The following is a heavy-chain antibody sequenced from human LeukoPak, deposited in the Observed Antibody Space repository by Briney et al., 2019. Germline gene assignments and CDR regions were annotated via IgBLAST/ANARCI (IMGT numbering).Heavy chain of an antibody. D-gene: IGHD3-10*01. Sequence: HPGGSLRLSCAASGFTFSSYAMHWVRQAPGKGLEWVAVISYDGSNKYYADSVKGRFTISRDNSKNTLYLQMNSLRAEDTAVYYCARDITMVRGVTADYWGQGTLVTVSS. V-gene: IGHV3-30*04. CDR3: ARDITMVRGVTADY. CDR1: GFTFSSYA. CDR2: ISYDGSNK. J-gene: IGHJ4*02.